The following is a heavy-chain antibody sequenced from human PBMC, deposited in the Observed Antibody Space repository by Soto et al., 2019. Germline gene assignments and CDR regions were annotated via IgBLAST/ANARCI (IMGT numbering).Heavy chain of an antibody. J-gene: IGHJ6*02. D-gene: IGHD3-16*01. Sequence: QVQLVQSGAEVKNPGASVKVSCKASGYRFTSYGIGWVRQAPGQGLEWMGWINAYNGNTNYAQNLQGRVTLTTDTSTSTAYMEVRSLRSNETAVYYCARVDVYVTPSPQDVWGQGAAVTVSS. CDR2: INAYNGNT. CDR3: ARVDVYVTPSPQDV. V-gene: IGHV1-18*01. CDR1: GYRFTSYG.